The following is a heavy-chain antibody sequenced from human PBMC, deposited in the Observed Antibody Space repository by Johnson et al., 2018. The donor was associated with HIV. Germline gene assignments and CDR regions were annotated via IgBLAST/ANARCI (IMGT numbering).Heavy chain of an antibody. CDR2: ISSSGGST. Sequence: QVQLVESGGGLVKPGGSLRLSCSASGFTFSDYYMSWIRQAPGKGLEWVSYISSSGGSTYYADSVKGRFTISRDNSKNTLYLHMNSLRAEDTAVYYCAKSTRGNWGSCFDIWGQGTMVTVSS. J-gene: IGHJ3*02. CDR3: AKSTRGNWGSCFDI. D-gene: IGHD7-27*01. V-gene: IGHV3-11*04. CDR1: GFTFSDYY.